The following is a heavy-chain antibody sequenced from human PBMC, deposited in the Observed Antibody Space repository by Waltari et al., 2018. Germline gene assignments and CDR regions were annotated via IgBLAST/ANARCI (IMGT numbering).Heavy chain of an antibody. D-gene: IGHD3-10*01. CDR3: ARDPNYYGSGSYLNYGMDV. CDR1: GFPFSRYP. J-gene: IGHJ6*02. V-gene: IGHV3-30-3*01. Sequence: QVQLVESGGGVVQPGRSLSLSCAASGFPFSRYPLHWVRLAPGKGLEWVAVISFDGNNIYYADSVKGRFTFSRDNSKNTLFLQMNSLRAEDTAVYYCARDPNYYGSGSYLNYGMDVWGQGTTVTVFS. CDR2: ISFDGNNI.